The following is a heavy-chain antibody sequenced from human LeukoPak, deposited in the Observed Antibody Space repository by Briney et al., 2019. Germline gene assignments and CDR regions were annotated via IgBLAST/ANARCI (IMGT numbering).Heavy chain of an antibody. J-gene: IGHJ5*02. CDR3: ARGPTGSSGEFDP. V-gene: IGHV1-8*03. D-gene: IGHD3-22*01. Sequence: ASVKVSCKASGGTFSSYAINWVRQATGQGLEWMGWMNPNSGNTGYAQKFQGRVTITRNTSISTAYMELSSLRSEDTAVYYCARGPTGSSGEFDPWGQGTLVTVSS. CDR2: MNPNSGNT. CDR1: GGTFSSYA.